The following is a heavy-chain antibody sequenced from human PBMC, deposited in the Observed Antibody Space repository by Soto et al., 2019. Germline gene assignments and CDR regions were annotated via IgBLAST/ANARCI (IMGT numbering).Heavy chain of an antibody. CDR1: GLTFSSYS. Sequence: QVQLVESGGGVVQPGRSLRLSCAASGLTFSSYSVHWVRQAPGKGLEWVAVMSYDGSNKYYADSVKGRFTISRDNSKNTLYLQMNSLRAEDTALDYCARGQPYSRSHYFDYWGQGTLVTVSS. D-gene: IGHD6-6*01. CDR3: ARGQPYSRSHYFDY. V-gene: IGHV3-30-3*01. CDR2: MSYDGSNK. J-gene: IGHJ4*02.